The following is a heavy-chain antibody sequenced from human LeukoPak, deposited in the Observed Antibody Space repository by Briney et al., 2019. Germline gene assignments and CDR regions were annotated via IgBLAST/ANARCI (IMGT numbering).Heavy chain of an antibody. CDR1: GFTFSGYN. V-gene: IGHV3-21*01. CDR2: TSSSSNYV. J-gene: IGHJ6*04. CDR3: ARDRVKMDV. D-gene: IGHD3-10*01. Sequence: GGSLRLSCAASGFTFSGYNMDWVRQAPGKGLEWVSSTSSSSNYVYYADSVKGRYTISRDNAKNSLYMQMNSLRAEDTAVYYCARDRVKMDVWGKGTTVTVSS.